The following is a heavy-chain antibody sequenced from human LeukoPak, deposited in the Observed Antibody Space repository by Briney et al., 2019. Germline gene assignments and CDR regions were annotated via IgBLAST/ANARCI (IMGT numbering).Heavy chain of an antibody. Sequence: GGSLRLSCAASGFTFSSYSMNWVRQAPGMGLEWVSTINDNGGGTYYADSVKGLFTISRDNSRNTLYLQMNSLRAEDTAVYYCAKGLTRGALYYFDYWDQGTLVAVSS. CDR2: INDNGGGT. CDR3: AKGLTRGALYYFDY. V-gene: IGHV3-23*01. CDR1: GFTFSSYS. J-gene: IGHJ4*02. D-gene: IGHD3-10*01.